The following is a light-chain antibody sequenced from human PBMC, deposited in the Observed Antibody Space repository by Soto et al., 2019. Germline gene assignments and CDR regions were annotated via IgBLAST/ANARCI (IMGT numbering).Light chain of an antibody. V-gene: IGKV3-11*01. J-gene: IGKJ2*01. CDR1: QSVSSS. Sequence: DIVLTQSPATLSASPGERATLSCRASQSVSSSLAWYQQKPGQAPRLLIYDASNRATDIPARFSGSGSGTDFTLTIGSLEPEDFEVYYCQQRGSWPSTFGQGTKLEIK. CDR2: DAS. CDR3: QQRGSWPST.